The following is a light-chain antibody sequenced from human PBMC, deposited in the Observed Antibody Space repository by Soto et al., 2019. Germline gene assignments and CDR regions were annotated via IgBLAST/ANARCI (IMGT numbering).Light chain of an antibody. CDR1: KLGDIF. V-gene: IGLV3-1*01. Sequence: SYELTQPPSVSVSPGQTASITCSGDKLGDIFVSWYQQKPGQSPLLVIYQDSTRPSGIPGRFSGSNSGNTATLTISETQTIDEADYYCQALDSTSGGVFGGGTKLTVL. CDR2: QDS. J-gene: IGLJ3*02. CDR3: QALDSTSGGV.